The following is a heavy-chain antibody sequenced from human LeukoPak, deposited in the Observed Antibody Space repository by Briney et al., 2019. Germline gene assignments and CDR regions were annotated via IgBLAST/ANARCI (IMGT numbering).Heavy chain of an antibody. CDR1: GDSLSIGSSY. J-gene: IGHJ4*02. V-gene: IGHV4-39*07. CDR2: INHSGST. Sequence: SETLSLTCIVSGDSLSIGSSYWSWIRQPPGKGLEWSGEINHSGSTNYNPSLKSRVTISVDTSKNQFSLKLSSVTAADTAVYYCARAYCGSTSCYDGLDYWGQGTLVTVSS. D-gene: IGHD2-2*01. CDR3: ARAYCGSTSCYDGLDY.